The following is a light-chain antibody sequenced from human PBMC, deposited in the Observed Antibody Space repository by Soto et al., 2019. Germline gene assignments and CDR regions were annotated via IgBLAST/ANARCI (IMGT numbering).Light chain of an antibody. Sequence: IGLSQSPGTLSLSPGERATLSCRASQSLSNNIYLAWYQQKPGQAPRLLIYGASSRATGIPARFSGSGSGTEFTLTISSLQSEDFAVYYCQQYNNWPSGRTFGQGTKVDIK. J-gene: IGKJ1*01. CDR2: GAS. CDR1: QSLSNN. CDR3: QQYNNWPSGRT. V-gene: IGKV3D-15*01.